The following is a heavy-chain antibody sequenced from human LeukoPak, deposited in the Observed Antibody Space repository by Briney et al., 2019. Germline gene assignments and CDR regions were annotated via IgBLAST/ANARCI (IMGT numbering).Heavy chain of an antibody. J-gene: IGHJ4*02. D-gene: IGHD1-26*01. CDR1: GYTFTNFY. CDR3: AREVGIRGHFDC. CDR2: INPSGGNT. V-gene: IGHV1-46*01. Sequence: GASVKVSCKTSGYTFTNFYMHWVRQAPGQGLEWMGIINPSGGNTGYAQKFQGRVTMTRDTSTSTVYMELSSLRSEDTAVYYCAREVGIRGHFDCWGRGTPVTVSS.